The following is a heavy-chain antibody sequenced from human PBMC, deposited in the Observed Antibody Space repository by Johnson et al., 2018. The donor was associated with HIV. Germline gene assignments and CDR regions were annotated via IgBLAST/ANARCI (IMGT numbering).Heavy chain of an antibody. D-gene: IGHD2-15*01. CDR2: FWYDGGKK. CDR1: GFTFDDYG. V-gene: IGHV3-33*06. CDR3: AKASDIGAFDI. J-gene: IGHJ3*02. Sequence: VQLVESGGGVVRPGGSLRLSCAASGFTFDDYGLGWVRQAPGKGLEGVAVFWYDGGKKYYADSVKGRFTISRDNSKNTLYRQMNSLRAEDTAVYYCAKASDIGAFDIWGQGTMVTVS.